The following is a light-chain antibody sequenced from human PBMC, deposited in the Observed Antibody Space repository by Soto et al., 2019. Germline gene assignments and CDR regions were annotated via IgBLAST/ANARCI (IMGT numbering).Light chain of an antibody. CDR2: GVS. J-gene: IGKJ4*01. Sequence: DIQMTQSPSSLSASIGDRVTITCRASQNIHSYLNWYQQTPGKPPELLIFGVSNLESGVPSRFSGSGSGTDFTLTISSLQREDFATYYCQQTFTTPLTFGGGTKVEIK. CDR3: QQTFTTPLT. CDR1: QNIHSY. V-gene: IGKV1-39*01.